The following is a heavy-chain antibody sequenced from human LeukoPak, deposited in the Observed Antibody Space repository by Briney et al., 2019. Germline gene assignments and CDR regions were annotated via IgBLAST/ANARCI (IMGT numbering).Heavy chain of an antibody. J-gene: IGHJ4*02. Sequence: GGSLRLSGAASGFTFSSYAMSWVRKAPGKGLEWVSAISGSGGSTYYADSVKGRFTISRDNSKNTLYLQMNSLRAEDTAVYYCAKSGVSGSYFRDYFDYWGQGTLVTVSS. CDR3: AKSGVSGSYFRDYFDY. V-gene: IGHV3-23*01. CDR2: ISGSGGST. D-gene: IGHD1-26*01. CDR1: GFTFSSYA.